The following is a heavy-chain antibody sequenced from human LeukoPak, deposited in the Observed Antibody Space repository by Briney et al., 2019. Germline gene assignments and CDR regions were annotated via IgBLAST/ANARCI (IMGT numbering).Heavy chain of an antibody. J-gene: IGHJ3*02. Sequence: SQTLSLTCAVSGGSISSGGYSWSWIRQPPGKGLEWIGYIYHSGSTYYNPSLKSRVTISVDRSKNQFSLKLSSVTAADTAEYYCARDYYDSSGYEGAFDIWGQGTMVTVPS. CDR1: GGSISSGGYS. V-gene: IGHV4-30-2*01. CDR2: IYHSGST. D-gene: IGHD3-22*01. CDR3: ARDYYDSSGYEGAFDI.